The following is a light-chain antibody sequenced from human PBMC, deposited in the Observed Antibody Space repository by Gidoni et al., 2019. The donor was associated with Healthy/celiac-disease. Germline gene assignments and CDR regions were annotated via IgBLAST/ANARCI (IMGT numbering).Light chain of an antibody. CDR2: DVS. CDR1: TSDVGGRKY. CDR3: CSYAGSKIWV. J-gene: IGLJ3*02. Sequence: QSALTQPRSVSGSPGQSVTISCTGTTSDVGGRKYVSWYQQHPGKAPKVMIYDVSKRPSGVPDRFSGSKSANTASLTISGLQAEDEADYYCCSYAGSKIWVFGGGTKLTVL. V-gene: IGLV2-11*01.